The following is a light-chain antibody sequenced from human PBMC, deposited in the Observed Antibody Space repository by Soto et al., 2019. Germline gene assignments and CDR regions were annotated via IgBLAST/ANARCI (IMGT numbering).Light chain of an antibody. CDR3: QQRSNWPPLT. J-gene: IGKJ4*01. Sequence: DIEMTQSPDSLSVSLGERATINCRSSQSVLHSSNGNNYIAWYQQKPGQPPKLLIYWSSTRESGVPDRFIGSGSGTDFTLTVSSLQAEDVAVYYCQQRSNWPPLTFGGGTKVEIK. CDR1: QSVLHSSNGNNY. CDR2: WSS. V-gene: IGKV4-1*01.